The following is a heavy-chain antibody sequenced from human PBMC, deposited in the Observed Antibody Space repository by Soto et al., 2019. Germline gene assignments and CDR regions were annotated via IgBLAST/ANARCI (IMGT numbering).Heavy chain of an antibody. CDR2: IIPIFGTA. D-gene: IGHD3-22*01. Sequence: QVQLVQSGAEVKKPGSSVKVSCKASGGTFSSYAISWVRQAPGQGLEWMGGIIPIFGTANYAQKFQGRVTITADESTSTAYMELSSLRYEDTAVYYCASQVTYYYDSSPLGHYYYGMDVWGQGTTVTVSS. J-gene: IGHJ6*02. V-gene: IGHV1-69*01. CDR1: GGTFSSYA. CDR3: ASQVTYYYDSSPLGHYYYGMDV.